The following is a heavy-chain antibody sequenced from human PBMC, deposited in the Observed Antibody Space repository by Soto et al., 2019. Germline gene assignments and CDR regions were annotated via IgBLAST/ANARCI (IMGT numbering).Heavy chain of an antibody. V-gene: IGHV3-23*01. CDR1: GFTFTTYA. CDR3: AKVRRVYGSGSSIK. J-gene: IGHJ4*02. Sequence: EVQLLESRGGLVQPGGSLRLSCAASGFTFTTYAMTWVRQAPGKGLEWVSAIGPSGDNTYYADSVKGRFTISRDNSKNTLYLQMNSLRADDTAVYCCAKVRRVYGSGSSIKWGQGALVTVSS. D-gene: IGHD3-10*01. CDR2: IGPSGDNT.